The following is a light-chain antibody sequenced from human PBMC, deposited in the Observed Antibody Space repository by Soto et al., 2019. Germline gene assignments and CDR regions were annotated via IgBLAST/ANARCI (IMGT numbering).Light chain of an antibody. CDR1: QSVNTW. Sequence: DIQMTQSPSTLSASVGDRVTITCRASQSVNTWLAWYQQKPGKAPKLLIYEASNLESGVPSRFSGSGSGTEFTLTISALQPDDSATYYCQHYNNYPWTFGRGTKVEIK. CDR2: EAS. V-gene: IGKV1-5*03. J-gene: IGKJ1*01. CDR3: QHYNNYPWT.